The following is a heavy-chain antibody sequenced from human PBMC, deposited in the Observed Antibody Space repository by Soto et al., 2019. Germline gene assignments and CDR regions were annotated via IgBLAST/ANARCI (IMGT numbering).Heavy chain of an antibody. CDR3: ARLRGESTYHYDMDV. J-gene: IGHJ6*02. Sequence: PSETLSLTCTVSGGSISSSSYSWGWIRQPPGKGLEWLGSFYYSGSTYHNPSLKSRITISVDTSKNQFSLKLSSVTAADTAVYYCARLRGESTYHYDMDVWGHGTTVTVSS. V-gene: IGHV4-39*01. D-gene: IGHD3-16*01. CDR1: GGSISSSSYS. CDR2: FYYSGST.